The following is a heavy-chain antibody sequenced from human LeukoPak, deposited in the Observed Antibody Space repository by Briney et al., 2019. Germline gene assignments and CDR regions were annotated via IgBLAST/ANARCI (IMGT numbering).Heavy chain of an antibody. D-gene: IGHD6-13*01. CDR2: ISSSSSTI. CDR3: AREAAAGPPWYYYYMDV. J-gene: IGHJ6*03. V-gene: IGHV3-48*04. Sequence: GGSLRLSCAASGFTFSSYSMNWVRQAPGKGLEWVSYISSSSSTIYYADSVKGRFTISRDNAKNSLYLQMNSLRAEDTAVYYCAREAAAGPPWYYYYMDVWGKGTTVTVSS. CDR1: GFTFSSYS.